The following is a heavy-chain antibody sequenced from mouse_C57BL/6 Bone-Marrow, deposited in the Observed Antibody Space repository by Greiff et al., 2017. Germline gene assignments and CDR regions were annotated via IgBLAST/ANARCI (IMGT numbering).Heavy chain of an antibody. D-gene: IGHD2-5*01. CDR2: IHPNSGST. J-gene: IGHJ4*01. CDR1: GYTFTSYW. V-gene: IGHV1-64*01. CDR3: ARYSNFYYAMDY. Sequence: QVQLQQPGAELVKPGASVKLSCKASGYTFTSYWMHWVKQRPGQGLEWIGMIHPNSGSTNYNEKFKSKATLTVYKSSSTAYRQLSSLTSEDSAVYYCARYSNFYYAMDYWGQGTSVTVSS.